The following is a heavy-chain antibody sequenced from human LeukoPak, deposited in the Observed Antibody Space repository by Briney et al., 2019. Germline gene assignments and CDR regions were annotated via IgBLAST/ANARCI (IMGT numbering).Heavy chain of an antibody. CDR2: IYYSGST. Sequence: PSETLSLTCIVSGDSIGSSSYHWGWIRQPPGKGLEWIGSIYYSGSTYNNRSLKRRLTISIDTSKNQFSLRLSSVTAADTAVYYCARGEVLSIAALWGQGTLVTVSS. V-gene: IGHV4-39*07. D-gene: IGHD6-6*01. CDR3: ARGEVLSIAAL. J-gene: IGHJ4*02. CDR1: GDSIGSSSYH.